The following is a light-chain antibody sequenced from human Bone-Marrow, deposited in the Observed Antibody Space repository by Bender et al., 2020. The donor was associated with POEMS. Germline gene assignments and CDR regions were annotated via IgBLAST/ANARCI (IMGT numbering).Light chain of an antibody. CDR3: QSADRSGTYV. V-gene: IGLV3-25*03. CDR2: KDT. Sequence: SYELTQPPSVSVSPGQTARIPCSGDALPKQYAYWYQQKPGQAPILIIYKDTMRPSGIPERFSASSSGTTVTLTISGVQAEDEADYYCQSADRSGTYVFGTGTKVTVL. CDR1: ALPKQY. J-gene: IGLJ1*01.